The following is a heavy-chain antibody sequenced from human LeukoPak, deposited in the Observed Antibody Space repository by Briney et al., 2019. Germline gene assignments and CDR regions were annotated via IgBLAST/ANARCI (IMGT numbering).Heavy chain of an antibody. D-gene: IGHD3-22*01. CDR2: INPNSGGT. J-gene: IGHJ4*02. V-gene: IGHV1-2*02. Sequence: ASVKVSCKASGYTFTGYYMHWVRQAPGQGLEWMGWINPNSGGTNYAQKFQGRVTITADESTSTAYMELSSLRSEDTAVYYCARDSSGYTDYWGQGTLVTVSS. CDR1: GYTFTGYY. CDR3: ARDSSGYTDY.